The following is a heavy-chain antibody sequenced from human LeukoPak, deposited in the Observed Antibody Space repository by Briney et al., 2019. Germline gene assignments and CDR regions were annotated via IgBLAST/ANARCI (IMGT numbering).Heavy chain of an antibody. Sequence: AGGSLRLSCAASGFTFSSYAMHWVRQAPGKGLEWVAVISYDGSNKYYADSVKGRFTISRDNSKNTLYLQMNSLRAEDTAVYYCARGGYSYGSFRNPLEMATAGGAFDIWGQGTMVTVSS. V-gene: IGHV3-30*04. J-gene: IGHJ3*02. D-gene: IGHD5-18*01. CDR3: ARGGYSYGSFRNPLEMATAGGAFDI. CDR2: ISYDGSNK. CDR1: GFTFSSYA.